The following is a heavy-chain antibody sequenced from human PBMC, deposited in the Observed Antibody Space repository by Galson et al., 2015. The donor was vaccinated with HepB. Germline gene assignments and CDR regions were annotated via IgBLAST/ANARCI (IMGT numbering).Heavy chain of an antibody. CDR1: GFTFTSSA. CDR2: IVVGSGNT. Sequence: SVKVSCKASGFTFTSSAVQWVRQARGQRLEWIGWIVVGSGNTNYAQKFQERVTITRDMSTSTAYMELSSLRSEDTAVYYCAADLSGYEGFWYFDLWGRGTLVTVSS. D-gene: IGHD5-12*01. CDR3: AADLSGYEGFWYFDL. J-gene: IGHJ2*01. V-gene: IGHV1-58*01.